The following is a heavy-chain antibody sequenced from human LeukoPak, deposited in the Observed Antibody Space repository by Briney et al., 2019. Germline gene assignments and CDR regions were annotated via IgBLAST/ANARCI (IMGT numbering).Heavy chain of an antibody. CDR2: IIPIFGTA. V-gene: IGHV1-69*13. Sequence: SVKVSCKASGGTFSSYAISWVRQAPGQGLEWMGGIIPIFGTANYAQKFQGRVTITADESTSTAYMELSSLRSEDTAVYYCASGRTIVGATRTPDYWGQGTLVTVSS. J-gene: IGHJ4*02. CDR1: GGTFSSYA. CDR3: ASGRTIVGATRTPDY. D-gene: IGHD1-26*01.